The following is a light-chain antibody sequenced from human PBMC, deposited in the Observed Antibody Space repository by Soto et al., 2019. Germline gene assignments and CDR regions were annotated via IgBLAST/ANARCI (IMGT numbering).Light chain of an antibody. CDR3: CSYAGSSTSLYV. Sequence: QSALTQPASVSGSPGQSITISRTGTSSDVGSYNLVSWYQQHPGKAPKLMIYEVSKRPSGVSNRFSGSKSGNTASLTISGLQAEDEADYYCCSYAGSSTSLYVFGTGTKLTVL. V-gene: IGLV2-23*02. J-gene: IGLJ1*01. CDR1: SSDVGSYNL. CDR2: EVS.